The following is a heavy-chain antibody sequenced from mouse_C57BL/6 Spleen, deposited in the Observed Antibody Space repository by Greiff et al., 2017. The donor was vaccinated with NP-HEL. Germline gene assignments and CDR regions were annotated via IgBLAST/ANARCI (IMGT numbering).Heavy chain of an antibody. J-gene: IGHJ4*01. Sequence: QVQLQQPGAELVMPGASVKLSCKASGYTFTSYWMHWVKQRPGQGLEWIGEIDPSDSYTNYNQKFKGKSTLTVDKSSSTAYMQLSSLTSEDSAVYYCAIAGYDYDVAMDYWGQGTSVTVSS. CDR1: GYTFTSYW. CDR2: IDPSDSYT. V-gene: IGHV1-69*01. D-gene: IGHD2-4*01. CDR3: AIAGYDYDVAMDY.